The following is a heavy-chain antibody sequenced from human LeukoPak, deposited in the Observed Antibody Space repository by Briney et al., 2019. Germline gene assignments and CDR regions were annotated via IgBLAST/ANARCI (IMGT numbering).Heavy chain of an antibody. D-gene: IGHD3-3*01. CDR1: GFTFISYA. CDR3: AKAYYDFWSGYYTGRLGSDY. V-gene: IGHV3-23*01. CDR2: ISGSGGST. J-gene: IGHJ4*02. Sequence: PGGSLRLSCAASGFTFISYAMSWVRQAPGKGLEWVSAISGSGGSTYYADSVKVRFTISRDNSKNTLYLQMNSLRAEDTAVYYCAKAYYDFWSGYYTGRLGSDYWGQGTLVTVSS.